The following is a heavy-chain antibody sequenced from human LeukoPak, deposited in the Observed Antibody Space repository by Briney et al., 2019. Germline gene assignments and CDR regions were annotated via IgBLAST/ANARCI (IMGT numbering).Heavy chain of an antibody. D-gene: IGHD3-16*02. Sequence: ASVKVSCKASGGTFSSYAISWVRQAPGQGLEWMGGIIPIFGTANYAQKFQGRVTMTRDTSTSTVYMELSSLRSDDTAVYYCARDHRITFGGVIIKAVFDYWGQGTLVTVSS. CDR3: ARDHRITFGGVIIKAVFDY. V-gene: IGHV1-69*05. J-gene: IGHJ4*02. CDR2: IIPIFGTA. CDR1: GGTFSSYA.